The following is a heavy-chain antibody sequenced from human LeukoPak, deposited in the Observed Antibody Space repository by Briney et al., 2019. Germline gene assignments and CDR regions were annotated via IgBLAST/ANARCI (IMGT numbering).Heavy chain of an antibody. CDR2: INPNSGGT. J-gene: IGHJ4*02. D-gene: IGHD2-8*01. V-gene: IGHV1-2*06. CDR3: ARVSCTNGVCHYRDFDY. Sequence: ASVKVSCKASGYTFTGYYMHWVRQAPGQGLEWMGRINPNSGGTNYAQKFQGRVTMTTDTSISTAYMELSRLRSDDTAVYYCARVSCTNGVCHYRDFDYWGQGTLVTVSS. CDR1: GYTFTGYY.